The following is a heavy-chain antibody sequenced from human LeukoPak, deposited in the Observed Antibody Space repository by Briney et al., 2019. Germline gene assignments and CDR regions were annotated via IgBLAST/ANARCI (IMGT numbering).Heavy chain of an antibody. CDR1: GGSISSYY. J-gene: IGHJ5*02. CDR3: AREVLEIAAAGPYNNWFDP. Sequence: SETLSLTCTVSGGSISSYYWSWIRQPPGKGLEWIGYIYYSGSTNYNPSLKSRVTISVDTSKNQFSLELSSVTAADTAVYYCAREVLEIAAAGPYNNWFDPWGQGTLVTVSS. V-gene: IGHV4-59*01. D-gene: IGHD6-13*01. CDR2: IYYSGST.